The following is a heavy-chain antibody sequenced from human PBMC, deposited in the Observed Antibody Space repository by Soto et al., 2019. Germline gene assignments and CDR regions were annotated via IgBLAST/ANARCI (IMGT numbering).Heavy chain of an antibody. CDR1: GFIFSSYG. CDR2: ISHDGSNK. Sequence: GGSLRLSCAASGFIFSSYGVHWVRQAPGKGLEWVAIISHDGSNKYYPESVKGRFSISRDNSKNTLYLQMNSLRAEDTAVYYCEKDQGGDGYFYGLDVWGRGPTVTVSS. D-gene: IGHD2-21*02. J-gene: IGHJ6*02. CDR3: EKDQGGDGYFYGLDV. V-gene: IGHV3-30*18.